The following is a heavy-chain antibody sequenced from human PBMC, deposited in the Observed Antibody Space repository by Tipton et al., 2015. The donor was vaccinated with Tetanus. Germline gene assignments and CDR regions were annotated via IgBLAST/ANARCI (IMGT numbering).Heavy chain of an antibody. CDR1: GFTFSSYG. D-gene: IGHD6-6*01. J-gene: IGHJ6*02. V-gene: IGHV3-30*18. CDR3: AKDAGLAARPDHFYGMDV. Sequence: SLRLSCAASGFTFSSYGMHWVRQAPGKGLEWVAVISYDGSNKYYADSVKGRFTISRDNSKNTLYLQMNSLRAEDTAVYYCAKDAGLAARPDHFYGMDVWGQGTPVPVSS. CDR2: ISYDGSNK.